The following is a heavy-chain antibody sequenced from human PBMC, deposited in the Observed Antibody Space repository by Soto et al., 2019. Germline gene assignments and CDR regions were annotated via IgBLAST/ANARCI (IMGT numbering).Heavy chain of an antibody. CDR2: IIPIFGTA. CDR3: ARPAGVYSSSTQGAFDI. D-gene: IGHD6-6*01. J-gene: IGHJ3*02. CDR1: GGTFSSYA. V-gene: IGHV1-69*01. Sequence: QVQLVQSGAEVKKPGSSVKVSCKASGGTFSSYAISWVRQAPGQGLEWMGGIIPIFGTANYAQKFQGRVTITADESTSTAYMELSSLRSEDTAVYYCARPAGVYSSSTQGAFDIWGQGTMVTVSS.